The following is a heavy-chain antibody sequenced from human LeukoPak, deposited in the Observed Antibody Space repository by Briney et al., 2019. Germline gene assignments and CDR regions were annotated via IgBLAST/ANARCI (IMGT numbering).Heavy chain of an antibody. Sequence: GGSLRLSFAASGFTFSSYTMSWVRQAPGKGKEWVSLISGSGGITYYADSVTGRFTISRDNSKNTLYLQMDSLRAEDTAVYYCAKDSAAVGGPTTDWGQGTLVTVSS. J-gene: IGHJ4*02. D-gene: IGHD2-15*01. CDR3: AKDSAAVGGPTTD. CDR2: ISGSGGIT. CDR1: GFTFSSYT. V-gene: IGHV3-23*01.